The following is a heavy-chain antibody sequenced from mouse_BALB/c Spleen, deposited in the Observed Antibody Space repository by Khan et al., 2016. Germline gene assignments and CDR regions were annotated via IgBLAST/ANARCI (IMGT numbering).Heavy chain of an antibody. CDR3: ARSNYGNYRVFAY. J-gene: IGHJ3*01. CDR1: GYSITSDYA. CDR2: ISYSGST. V-gene: IGHV3-2*02. Sequence: EVQLQESGPGLVKPSQSLSLTCTVTGYSITSDYAWNWIRQFPGNKLEWMGYISYSGSTSYNPSLKSRISITRDTSKNQFFLQLNSVTTEDTATYYWARSNYGNYRVFAYWGQGTLVTVSA. D-gene: IGHD2-1*01.